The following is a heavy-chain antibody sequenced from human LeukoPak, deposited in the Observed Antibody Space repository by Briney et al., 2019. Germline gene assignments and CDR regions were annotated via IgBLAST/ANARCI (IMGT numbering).Heavy chain of an antibody. D-gene: IGHD4-17*01. J-gene: IGHJ3*02. CDR1: GYTFTGYY. Sequence: ASVKVSCKASGYTFTGYYMHWVRQAPGQGLEWMGWINPNSGGTNYAQKFQGWVTMTRDTSISTAYMELSRLRSDDTAVYYCARVHDYGDYGDAFDIWGQGTMVTVSS. CDR3: ARVHDYGDYGDAFDI. CDR2: INPNSGGT. V-gene: IGHV1-2*04.